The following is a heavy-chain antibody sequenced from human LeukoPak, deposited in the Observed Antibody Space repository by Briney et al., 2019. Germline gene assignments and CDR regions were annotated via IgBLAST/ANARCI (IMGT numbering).Heavy chain of an antibody. CDR3: AKRGYYYDSWVDNWFDP. CDR2: ISGSGGST. J-gene: IGHJ5*02. V-gene: IGHV3-23*01. CDR1: GLTASINY. D-gene: IGHD3-22*01. Sequence: GGSLRLSCAASGLTASINYMNWVRQAPGQGLEWGSAISGSGGSTYYADSVKGRFTISRDNSKNTLYLQMSSLRAEDTAVYYCAKRGYYYDSWVDNWFDPWGQGTLVTVSS.